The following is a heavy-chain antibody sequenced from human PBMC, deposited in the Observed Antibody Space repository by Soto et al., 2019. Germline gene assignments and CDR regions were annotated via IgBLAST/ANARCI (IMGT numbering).Heavy chain of an antibody. D-gene: IGHD3-10*01. CDR2: MYYSGDT. V-gene: IGHV4-59*01. CDR3: AIIPPYGSGSYLAFDM. J-gene: IGHJ3*02. Sequence: PSETLSLTCTVSGDSMRGYYWSWIRQPPGKRLEWIAYMYYSGDTNYNPSLKSRATISVDTSKSQFSLKVTSVTAADTAVYYCAIIPPYGSGSYLAFDMCGQGTMFSVS. CDR1: GDSMRGYY.